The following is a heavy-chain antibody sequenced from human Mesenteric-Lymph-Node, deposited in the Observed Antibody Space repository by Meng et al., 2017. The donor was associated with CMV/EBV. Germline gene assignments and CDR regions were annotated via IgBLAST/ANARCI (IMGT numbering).Heavy chain of an antibody. D-gene: IGHD3-3*01. V-gene: IGHV1-58*01. J-gene: IGHJ4*02. CDR1: GFTFSSSA. Sequence: SVKVSCKASGFTFSSSAVQWVRQARGQRLEWIGWIVVGSGNTNYAQKLQGRVSITRDKSTNTAYLDLSSLRSEDTAVYYCGADFGSPSRQYNFDFWGSWGTGTLVTVSS. CDR2: IVVGSGNT. CDR3: GADFGSPSRQYNFDFWGS.